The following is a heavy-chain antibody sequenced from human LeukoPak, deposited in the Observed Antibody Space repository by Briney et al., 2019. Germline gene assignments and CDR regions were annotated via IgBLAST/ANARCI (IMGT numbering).Heavy chain of an antibody. Sequence: GRSLRLSCAASGFTFSSYGMHWVRQAPGKGLEWVAVIWYDGSNKYYADSVKGRFTISRDNSKNTLYLQMNSLRAEDTAVYYCAKGGGTSPIGGYYYYCYYMDVWGKGTTVTVSS. J-gene: IGHJ6*03. CDR2: IWYDGSNK. D-gene: IGHD2-2*01. V-gene: IGHV3-33*06. CDR1: GFTFSSYG. CDR3: AKGGGTSPIGGYYYYCYYMDV.